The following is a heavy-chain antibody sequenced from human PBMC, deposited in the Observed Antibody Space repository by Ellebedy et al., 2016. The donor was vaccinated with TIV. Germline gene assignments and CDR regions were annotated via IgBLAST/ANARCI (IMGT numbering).Heavy chain of an antibody. D-gene: IGHD6-19*01. CDR1: GFTFSSYG. CDR2: ISYDGSNL. V-gene: IGHV3-30*18. Sequence: GESLKISXAASGFTFSSYGMHWVRQAPGKGPEWVAVISYDGSNLHYVDSVKGRFTISRDDSKNTLYLQMNSLRTEDTAVYYCAKGGLGQWYFDYWGQGTLVTVSS. CDR3: AKGGLGQWYFDY. J-gene: IGHJ4*02.